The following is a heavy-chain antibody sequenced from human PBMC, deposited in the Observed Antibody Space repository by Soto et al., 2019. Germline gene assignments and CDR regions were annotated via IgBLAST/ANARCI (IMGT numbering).Heavy chain of an antibody. Sequence: HVQLVQSGAEVKKPGSSVKVSCKASGGTFSSYGVSWVRQAPGQGLEWMGRIIPVFGIEHYAQKSQGRVTVTADESTRTAYMELSGLTSEDTVVYYCARGLSYYDSSGYSDAFDIWGQGTLVTVSS. J-gene: IGHJ3*02. CDR1: GGTFSSYG. V-gene: IGHV1-69*01. CDR2: IIPVFGIE. CDR3: ARGLSYYDSSGYSDAFDI. D-gene: IGHD3-22*01.